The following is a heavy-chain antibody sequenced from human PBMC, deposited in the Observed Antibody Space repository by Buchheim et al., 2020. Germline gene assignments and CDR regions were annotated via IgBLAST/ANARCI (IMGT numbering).Heavy chain of an antibody. CDR2: IYYSGST. D-gene: IGHD2-21*02. J-gene: IGHJ4*02. CDR3: ARQGGFSYCGGDCYPALDY. Sequence: QLQLQESGPGLVKPSETLSLTCTVSGGSISSSSYYWGWIRHPPGKGLGWIGSIYYSGSTYYNPSLKSRGTISVDTSKNQFSLKLSSVTAADTAVYYCARQGGFSYCGGDCYPALDYWGQGTL. CDR1: GGSISSSSYY. V-gene: IGHV4-39*01.